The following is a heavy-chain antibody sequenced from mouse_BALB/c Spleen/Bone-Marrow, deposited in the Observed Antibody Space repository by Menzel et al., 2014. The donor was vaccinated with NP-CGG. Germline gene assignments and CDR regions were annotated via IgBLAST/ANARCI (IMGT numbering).Heavy chain of an antibody. J-gene: IGHJ3*01. CDR3: ARWAFDAWFAY. CDR2: ILPGSGNT. V-gene: IGHV1-9*01. Sequence: VKLMESGAELVKPGASVKVSCKATGYTFSSYWIEWVKQRPGHGLEWIGEILPGSGNTNYNEKFKGKATFTADTSSNTAYMQLSSLTSEDSAVYYCARWAFDAWFAYWGQGTLVTVSA. CDR1: GYTFSSYW. D-gene: IGHD3-1*01.